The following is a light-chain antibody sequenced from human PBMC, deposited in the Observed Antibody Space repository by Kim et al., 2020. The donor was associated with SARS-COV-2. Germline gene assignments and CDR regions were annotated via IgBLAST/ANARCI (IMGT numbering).Light chain of an antibody. CDR2: AAS. Sequence: LSASVGDRVTITCRASQDIKNYVAWYQQIPGRAPKLLIYAASTLQSGVPSRFSGSGSGTDFTLTISALQPEDFGDYHCQQFNSPYTFGQGTKLEI. V-gene: IGKV1-9*01. J-gene: IGKJ2*01. CDR1: QDIKNY. CDR3: QQFNSPYT.